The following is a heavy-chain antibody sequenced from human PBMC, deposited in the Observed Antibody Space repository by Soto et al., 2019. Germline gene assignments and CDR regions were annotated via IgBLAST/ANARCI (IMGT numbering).Heavy chain of an antibody. V-gene: IGHV1-69*02. CDR2: IIPIRGIA. D-gene: IGHD3-10*01. J-gene: IGHJ6*03. CDR1: GGTFSSYT. CDR3: ATDHERTEIGGYFYYYYYMAV. Sequence: QVQLVQSGAEVKKPGSSVKVSCKASGGTFSSYTISWVRQAPGQGLEWMGRIIPIRGIANYAQKFQGSVTITADKSTSTFYMELSSLRSEDTAVYYCATDHERTEIGGYFYYYYYMAVWGKGTTVTYSS.